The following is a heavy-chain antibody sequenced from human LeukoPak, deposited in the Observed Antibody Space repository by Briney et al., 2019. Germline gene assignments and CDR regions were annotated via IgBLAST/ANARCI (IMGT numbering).Heavy chain of an antibody. CDR1: GGSISSYY. CDR2: IYYSGST. V-gene: IGHV4-59*01. D-gene: IGHD5-12*01. J-gene: IGHJ4*02. Sequence: SETQSLTCTVSGGSISSYYWSWIRQPPGKGLEWIGYIYYSGSTNYNPSLKSRVTISVDTSKNQFSLKLSAVTPAATAVYYGARVSGYDWESFYDYWGQGTLVTVSS. CDR3: ARVSGYDWESFYDY.